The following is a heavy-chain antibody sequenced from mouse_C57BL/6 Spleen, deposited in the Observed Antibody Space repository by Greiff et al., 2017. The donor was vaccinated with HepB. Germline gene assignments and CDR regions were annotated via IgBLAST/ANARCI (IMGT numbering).Heavy chain of an antibody. J-gene: IGHJ1*03. CDR3: ARDGYGSSYWWYFDV. V-gene: IGHV3-1*01. Sequence: EVKLMESGPGMVKPSQSLSLTCTVTGYSITSGYDWHWIRHFPGNKLEWMGYISYSGSTNYNPSLKSRISITHDTSKNHFFLKLNSVTTEDTATYYCARDGYGSSYWWYFDVWGTGTTVTVSS. CDR1: GYSITSGYD. D-gene: IGHD1-1*01. CDR2: ISYSGST.